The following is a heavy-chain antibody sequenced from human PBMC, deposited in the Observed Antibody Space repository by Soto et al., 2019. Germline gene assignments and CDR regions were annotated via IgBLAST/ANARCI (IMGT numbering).Heavy chain of an antibody. J-gene: IGHJ5*02. D-gene: IGHD3-3*01. CDR2: IIPIFGTA. Sequence: SVKLSCKASGGTFSSYLISLGRQAPGQGLEWMGGIIPIFGTANYAQKFQGRVTITADESTSTAYMELSSLRSEDTAVYYCARDRFSLTTYWFDPWGQGTLVTVSS. CDR3: ARDRFSLTTYWFDP. V-gene: IGHV1-69*01. CDR1: GGTFSSYL.